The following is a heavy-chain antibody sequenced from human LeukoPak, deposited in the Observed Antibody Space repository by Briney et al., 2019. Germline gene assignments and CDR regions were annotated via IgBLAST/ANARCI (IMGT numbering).Heavy chain of an antibody. V-gene: IGHV4-34*01. CDR1: GGSFSGYY. CDR3: ARYIVSYPHDAFDI. J-gene: IGHJ3*02. CDR2: INHSGST. Sequence: SETLSLTCAVYGGSFSGYYWSWIRQPPGKGLEWIGEINHSGSTSYNPSLKSRVTISVDTSKKQFSLKLSFVTAADTAFYYCARYIVSYPHDAFDIWGQGTMVTVSS. D-gene: IGHD1-26*01.